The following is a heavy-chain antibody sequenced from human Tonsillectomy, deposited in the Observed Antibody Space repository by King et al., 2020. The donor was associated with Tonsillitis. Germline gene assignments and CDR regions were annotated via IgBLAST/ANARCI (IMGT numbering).Heavy chain of an antibody. J-gene: IGHJ4*02. CDR1: GYNFAAYG. Sequence: QLVQSGGEVKKPGASVKISCKASGYNFAAYGITWMRQAAGQGTEWMGWISGYNGATNYAQNLQGRLTMTTDKSTSTAYMELRSLRSDDTAMYFCATTGYYTGDFDYWGQGTLVTVSS. CDR3: ATTGYYTGDFDY. V-gene: IGHV1-18*01. CDR2: ISGYNGAT. D-gene: IGHD3/OR15-3a*01.